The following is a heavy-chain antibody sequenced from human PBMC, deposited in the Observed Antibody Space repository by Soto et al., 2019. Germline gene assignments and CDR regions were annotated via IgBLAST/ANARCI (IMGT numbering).Heavy chain of an antibody. Sequence: QVQLVQSGAEVKKPGASVKVSCKASGYTFTSYGISWVRQAPGQGLEWMGWISAYNGNTNYAQKLQGRVTMTTDTSTSTGYMELRSLRSDDTAVYYCASEIGPARFNYAFDIWGQGTMVTVTS. D-gene: IGHD1-1*01. CDR1: GYTFTSYG. V-gene: IGHV1-18*01. CDR2: ISAYNGNT. CDR3: ASEIGPARFNYAFDI. J-gene: IGHJ3*02.